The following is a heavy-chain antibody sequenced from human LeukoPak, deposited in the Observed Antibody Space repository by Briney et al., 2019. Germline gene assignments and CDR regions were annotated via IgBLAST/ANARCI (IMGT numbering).Heavy chain of an antibody. Sequence: GGSLRLSCAASGFTFSSYWMHWVRQTPRKGLVWVSRIISDDSSTSYADSVKGRFTISRDNAKNTLYLQMNSLRVEDTAVYYCAREMAYSSGRVFDIWGQGIMVTVSS. D-gene: IGHD6-19*01. J-gene: IGHJ3*02. CDR3: AREMAYSSGRVFDI. CDR2: IISDDSST. CDR1: GFTFSSYW. V-gene: IGHV3-74*01.